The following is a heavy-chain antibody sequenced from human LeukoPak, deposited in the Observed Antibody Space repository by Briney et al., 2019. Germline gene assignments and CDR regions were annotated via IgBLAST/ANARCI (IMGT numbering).Heavy chain of an antibody. CDR2: IYYSGST. J-gene: IGHJ4*02. CDR1: GGSISSSSYY. V-gene: IGHV4-39*01. D-gene: IGHD1-26*01. Sequence: PSETLSLTCTVSGGSISSSSYYWGWIRQPPGKGLEWIGSIYYSGSTYYNPSLKSRVTISVDTSKNQFSLKLSPVTAADTAVYYCARPVGAAGGYFDYWGQGTLVTVSS. CDR3: ARPVGAAGGYFDY.